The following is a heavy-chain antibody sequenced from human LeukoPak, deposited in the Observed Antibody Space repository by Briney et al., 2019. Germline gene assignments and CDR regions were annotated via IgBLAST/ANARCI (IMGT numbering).Heavy chain of an antibody. Sequence: GGSLRLSCAASGFTFSSYSMNWVRQAPGKGLEWVSSISTSSSYIYYADSVKGRFTISRDNAKNSLYLQMKSLRVEDTAVYYCARAPSRSEQFDPWGQGTLVTVSS. J-gene: IGHJ5*02. CDR2: ISTSSSYI. CDR3: ARAPSRSEQFDP. CDR1: GFTFSSYS. D-gene: IGHD3-3*01. V-gene: IGHV3-21*01.